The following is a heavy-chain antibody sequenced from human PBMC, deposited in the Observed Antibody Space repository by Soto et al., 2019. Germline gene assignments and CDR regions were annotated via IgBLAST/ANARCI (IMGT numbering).Heavy chain of an antibody. J-gene: IGHJ5*02. CDR3: ARGLGYCSGGSCYNWFDP. CDR1: GGSISSGGYS. V-gene: IGHV4-30-2*01. D-gene: IGHD2-15*01. Sequence: QLQLQESGSGLVKPSQTLSLTCAVSGGSISSGGYSWSWIRQPPGKGLEWLGYIYHSGSTYYNPSLKSRVTRSVDRTKNQFSLKLSSVTAADTAVYYCARGLGYCSGGSCYNWFDPWGQGTLVTVSS. CDR2: IYHSGST.